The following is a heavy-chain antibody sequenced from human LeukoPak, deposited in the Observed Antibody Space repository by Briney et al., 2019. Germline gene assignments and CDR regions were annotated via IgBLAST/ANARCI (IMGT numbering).Heavy chain of an antibody. CDR3: ATQRGRSALLWFGESTNWFDP. CDR1: GYTLTELS. J-gene: IGHJ5*02. V-gene: IGHV1-24*01. D-gene: IGHD3-10*01. CDR2: LDPEDGET. Sequence: ASVKVSCKVSGYTLTELSMHWVRQAPGKGLEWMGGLDPEDGETIYAQKFQGRVTMTEDTSTDTAYMELSSLGSEDTAVYYCATQRGRSALLWFGESTNWFDPWGQGTLVTVSS.